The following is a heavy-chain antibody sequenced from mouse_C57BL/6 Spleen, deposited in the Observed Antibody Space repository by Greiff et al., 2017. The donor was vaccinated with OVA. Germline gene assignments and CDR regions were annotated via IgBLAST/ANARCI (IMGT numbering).Heavy chain of an antibody. V-gene: IGHV1-69*01. D-gene: IGHD2-13*01. CDR2: IDPSDSYT. CDR1: GYTFTSYW. J-gene: IGHJ1*03. Sequence: QVQLQQPGAELVMPGASVKLSCKASGYTFTSYWMHWVKQRPGQGLEWIGEIDPSDSYTNYNQKFKGKSTLTVDKSSSTAYMQLSSLTSEDSAVYYCAGGAMVRGYFDVWGTGTTATVPS. CDR3: AGGAMVRGYFDV.